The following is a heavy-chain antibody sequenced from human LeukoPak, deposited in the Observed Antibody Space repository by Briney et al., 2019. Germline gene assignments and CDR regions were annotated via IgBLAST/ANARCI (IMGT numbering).Heavy chain of an antibody. CDR3: ARGSYPYSHGMDV. CDR1: GYNFNNYG. Sequence: ASVKVSCKASGYNFNNYGVSWVRQAPGQGLEWMGWISAKTGNTNYAQKVQGRVTMTTDTSTITAYMELRSLGSDDTAVYYCARGSYPYSHGMDVWGQGTTVTVSS. CDR2: ISAKTGNT. J-gene: IGHJ6*02. V-gene: IGHV1-18*01. D-gene: IGHD1-26*01.